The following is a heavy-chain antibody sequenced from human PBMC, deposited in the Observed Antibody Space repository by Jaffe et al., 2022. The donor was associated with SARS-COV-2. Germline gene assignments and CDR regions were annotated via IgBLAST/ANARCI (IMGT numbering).Heavy chain of an antibody. Sequence: QITLKESGPTLVKPTQTLTLTCTFSGFSLSTSGVGVGWIRQPPGKALEWLALIYWDDDKRYSPSLKSRLTITKDTSKNQVVLTMTNMDPVDTATYYCARDSLKGYYYDSSGYYRDAFDIWGQGTMVTVSS. CDR3: ARDSLKGYYYDSSGYYRDAFDI. D-gene: IGHD3-22*01. CDR1: GFSLSTSGVG. V-gene: IGHV2-5*02. J-gene: IGHJ3*02. CDR2: IYWDDDK.